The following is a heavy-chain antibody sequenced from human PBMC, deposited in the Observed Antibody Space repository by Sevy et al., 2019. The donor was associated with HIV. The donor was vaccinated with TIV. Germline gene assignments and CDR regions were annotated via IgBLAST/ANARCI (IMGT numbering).Heavy chain of an antibody. D-gene: IGHD3-22*01. CDR3: ATSRSGYFDSSGYYIY. Sequence: GEALKISCKGSGYSFTSHWIGWVRHMPGKGLEWMGFIYPDDSASRYSPSFQGQVTFSADKSISTAYLQWSSLKASDTAMYYCATSRSGYFDSSGYYIYWGQGTLVTVSS. CDR1: GYSFTSHW. CDR2: IYPDDSAS. J-gene: IGHJ4*02. V-gene: IGHV5-51*01.